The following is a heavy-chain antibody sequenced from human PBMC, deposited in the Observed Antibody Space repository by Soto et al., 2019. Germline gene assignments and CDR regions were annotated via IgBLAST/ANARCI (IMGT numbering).Heavy chain of an antibody. CDR1: GYSFTSYW. CDR2: IDPSDSYT. V-gene: IGHV5-10-1*01. J-gene: IGHJ4*02. Sequence: GESLKISCKGSGYSFTSYWVSWVRQMPGKGLEWMGRIDPSDSYTNYSPSFQGRVTISADKSISTAYLQWSSLKASDTAMYYCARRGRYFDWLPDYWGQGTLVTVSS. D-gene: IGHD3-9*01. CDR3: ARRGRYFDWLPDY.